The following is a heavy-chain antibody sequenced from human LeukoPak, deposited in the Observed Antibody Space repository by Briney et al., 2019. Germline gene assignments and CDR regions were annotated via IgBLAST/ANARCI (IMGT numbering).Heavy chain of an antibody. CDR2: IYPGDSDT. V-gene: IGHV5-51*01. Sequence: GESLKISCKGSGYSFTSYWIGWVRQMPGKGLEWMGIIYPGDSDTRYSPSFQGQVTISADKSISTAYLQWSSLRASDTAIYYCASSAYSSGWYGAHFDYWGQGTLVNVSS. CDR1: GYSFTSYW. J-gene: IGHJ4*02. D-gene: IGHD6-19*01. CDR3: ASSAYSSGWYGAHFDY.